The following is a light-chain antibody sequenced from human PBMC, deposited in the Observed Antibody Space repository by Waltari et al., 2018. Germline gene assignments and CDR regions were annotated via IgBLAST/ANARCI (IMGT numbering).Light chain of an antibody. Sequence: QSVLTQPPSVSGAPGQRVTISCTGSSSTIGAGYAVHWYQQLPGTAPKLLIYLNNNRPSGVPDRFSGSKSGTSASLAITGLQAEDEADYYCQSYDSSLSASVFGGGTKLTVL. CDR1: SSTIGAGYA. CDR2: LNN. V-gene: IGLV1-40*01. J-gene: IGLJ3*02. CDR3: QSYDSSLSASV.